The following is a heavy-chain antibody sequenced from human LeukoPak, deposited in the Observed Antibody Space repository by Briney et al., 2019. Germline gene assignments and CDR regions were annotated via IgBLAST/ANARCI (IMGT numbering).Heavy chain of an antibody. V-gene: IGHV3-7*01. CDR1: GFTFSSYG. D-gene: IGHD3-22*01. Sequence: GGSLRLSCAASGFTFSSYGMHWVRQAPGKGLEWVANIKQDGSEKYYVDSVKGRFTISRDNAKNSLYLQMNSLRAEDTAVYYCARADDSSGYYYYFDYWGQGTLVTVSS. CDR2: IKQDGSEK. CDR3: ARADDSSGYYYYFDY. J-gene: IGHJ4*02.